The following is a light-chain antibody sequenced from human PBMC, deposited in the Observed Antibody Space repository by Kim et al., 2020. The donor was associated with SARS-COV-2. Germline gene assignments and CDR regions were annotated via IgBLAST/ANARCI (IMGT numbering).Light chain of an antibody. Sequence: DIQMTQSPSSLSASVGDRVTITCRASQDIINYLVWYQHKPGKVPNLLIYAASTLQSGVPSRFSGSGSGTDFTLTISSLQPEDVASYYCQKYDSAPLTFGGGTKVDIK. J-gene: IGKJ4*01. CDR3: QKYDSAPLT. CDR1: QDIINY. V-gene: IGKV1-27*01. CDR2: AAS.